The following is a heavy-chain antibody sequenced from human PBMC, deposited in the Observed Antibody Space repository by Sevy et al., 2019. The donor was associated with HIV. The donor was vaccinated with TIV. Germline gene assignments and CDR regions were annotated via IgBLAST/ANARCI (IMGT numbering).Heavy chain of an antibody. CDR3: AKGFCSGGTCPRDYYYYGMDV. CDR2: ISYDGSNK. V-gene: IGHV3-30*04. J-gene: IGHJ6*02. D-gene: IGHD2-15*01. CDR1: GFTFSSYA. Sequence: GGSLRLSCAASGFTFSSYAMHWVRQAPGKGLEWVAVISYDGSNKYYADSVKGRFTISRDNSKNTLYVQMNSLRAEDTAVYYCAKGFCSGGTCPRDYYYYGMDVWGQGTTVTVSS.